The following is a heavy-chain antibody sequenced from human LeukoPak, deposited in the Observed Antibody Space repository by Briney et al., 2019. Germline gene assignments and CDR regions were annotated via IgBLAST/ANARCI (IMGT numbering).Heavy chain of an antibody. V-gene: IGHV4-39*07. CDR1: GGSISSSSYY. D-gene: IGHD3-9*01. Sequence: SETLSLTCTVSGGSISSSSYYWGWIRQPPGKGLEWIGSIYYSGSTYYNPSLKSRVTISVDTSKNQFSLKLSSVTAADTAVYYCASHILTGYSPSYMDVWGKGTTVTISS. J-gene: IGHJ6*03. CDR2: IYYSGST. CDR3: ASHILTGYSPSYMDV.